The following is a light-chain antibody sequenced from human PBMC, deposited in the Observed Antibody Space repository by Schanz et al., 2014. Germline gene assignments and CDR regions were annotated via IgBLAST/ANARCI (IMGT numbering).Light chain of an antibody. Sequence: QSVLTQPPSASGSPGQSVTISCTGTSSDVGGYNYVSWYQQHPGKAPKLMIYEVSQRPSGVPDRSSGSKSGNTASLTVSGLQAEDEADYYCSSYAGSNNFCVFGTGTKLTVL. CDR1: SSDVGGYNY. V-gene: IGLV2-8*01. CDR3: SSYAGSNNFCV. J-gene: IGLJ1*01. CDR2: EVS.